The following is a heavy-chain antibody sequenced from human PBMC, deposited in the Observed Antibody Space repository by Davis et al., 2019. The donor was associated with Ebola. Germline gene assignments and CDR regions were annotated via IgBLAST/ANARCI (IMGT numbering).Heavy chain of an antibody. D-gene: IGHD3-10*01. Sequence: ASVKVSCKTSGYSFTNYAVHWVRQAPGQRLEWMGWINTGNGNTEYSQKFQGRVTITRDKSTSAAYLELSSLTSDDTAVYYCARGVLQGTFDVWGQGTMVTVSS. CDR3: ARGVLQGTFDV. V-gene: IGHV1-3*04. J-gene: IGHJ3*01. CDR1: GYSFTNYA. CDR2: INTGNGNT.